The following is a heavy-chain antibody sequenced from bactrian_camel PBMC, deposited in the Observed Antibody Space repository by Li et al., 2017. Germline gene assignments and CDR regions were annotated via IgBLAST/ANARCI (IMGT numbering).Heavy chain of an antibody. CDR1: GFTFSSYT. CDR3: ATVSNPVRGSWSDLAYNY. V-gene: IGHV3S1*01. D-gene: IGHD6*01. J-gene: IGHJ4*01. CDR2: INNGGGDR. Sequence: HVQLVESGGGSVQPGGSLRLSCAASGFTFSSYTLYWVRQGPGKGLEWVSRINNGGGDRSYAGSVKGRFTISRDNVKKMVYLQLNSLKTEDTAKSYCATVSNPVRGSWSDLAYNYWGQGTQVTVS.